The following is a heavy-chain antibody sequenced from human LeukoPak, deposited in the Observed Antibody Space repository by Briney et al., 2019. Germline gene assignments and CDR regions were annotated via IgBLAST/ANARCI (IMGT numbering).Heavy chain of an antibody. J-gene: IGHJ4*02. D-gene: IGHD2-21*02. CDR3: ARGDDFRAGFFDY. CDR2: IKQDGSER. V-gene: IGHV3-7*01. Sequence: GGSLRLSCVASGLPISFYWMSWVRQAPGKGLEWVANIKQDGSERYYINSVKGRFTISRDNAKNSLYLQMNSLRAEDTAVYYCARGDDFRAGFFDYWGQGSLVTVSS. CDR1: GLPISFYW.